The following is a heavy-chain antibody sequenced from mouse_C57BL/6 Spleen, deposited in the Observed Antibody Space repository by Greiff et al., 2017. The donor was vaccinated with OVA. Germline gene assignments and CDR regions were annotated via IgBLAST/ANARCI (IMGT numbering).Heavy chain of an antibody. CDR2: IYPGSGST. D-gene: IGHD2-3*01. J-gene: IGHJ2*01. CDR1: GYTFTSYW. V-gene: IGHV1-55*01. CDR3: ARGMAPEDYFDY. Sequence: QVQLQQPGAELVKPGASVKMSCKASGYTFTSYWITWVKQRPGQGLEWIGDIYPGSGSTNYNEKFKSKATLTVDTSSSTAYMQLSSLTSEDSAVYYCARGMAPEDYFDYWGQGTTLTVSS.